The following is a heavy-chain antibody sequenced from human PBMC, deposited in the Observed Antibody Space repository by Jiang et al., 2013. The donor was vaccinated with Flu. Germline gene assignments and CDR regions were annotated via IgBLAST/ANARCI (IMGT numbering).Heavy chain of an antibody. J-gene: IGHJ4*02. D-gene: IGHD4-17*01. Sequence: LLKPSETLSLTCAVYGGSFSGYYWSWIRQPPGKGLEWIGEINHSGSTNYNPSLKSRVTISVDTSKNQFSLKLSSVTAADTAVYYCASSSDYGDYPHYFDYWGQGTLVTVSS. CDR3: ASSSDYGDYPHYFDY. CDR2: INHSGST. CDR1: GGSFSGYY. V-gene: IGHV4-34*01.